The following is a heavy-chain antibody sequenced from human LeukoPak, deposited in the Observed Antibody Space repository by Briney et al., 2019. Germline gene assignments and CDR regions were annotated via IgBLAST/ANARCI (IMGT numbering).Heavy chain of an antibody. D-gene: IGHD2-21*01. CDR2: INSDGSST. V-gene: IGHV3-74*01. Sequence: GGSLRLSCAASGFTFSSAWMHWVRHTPGKGLVWVSRINSDGSSTNYADSVKGRFTISRDNAKNMVNLQMNSLRAEDTAIYYCRCDYSYAMAVWGQGTTVTVSS. CDR3: RCDYSYAMAV. CDR1: GFTFSSAW. J-gene: IGHJ6*02.